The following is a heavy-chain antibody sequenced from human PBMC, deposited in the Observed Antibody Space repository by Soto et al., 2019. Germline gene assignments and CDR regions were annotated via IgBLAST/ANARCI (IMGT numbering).Heavy chain of an antibody. CDR1: GFTFSSYE. CDR3: ASGYSYGYPYFDY. V-gene: IGHV3-48*03. CDR2: ISSSGSTI. Sequence: EVQLLESGGGLVQPGGSLRLSCAASGFTFSSYEMNWVRQAPGKGLEWVSYISSSGSTIYYADSVKGRFTISRDNAKNSLYLQMNSLRAEDTAVYYCASGYSYGYPYFDYWGQGTLVTVSS. D-gene: IGHD5-18*01. J-gene: IGHJ4*02.